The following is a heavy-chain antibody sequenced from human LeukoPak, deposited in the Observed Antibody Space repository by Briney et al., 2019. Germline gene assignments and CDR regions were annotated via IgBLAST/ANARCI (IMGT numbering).Heavy chain of an antibody. CDR2: INPNSGGT. J-gene: IGHJ4*02. CDR3: ARARQQLVQGVDY. CDR1: GYTFTGYY. Sequence: ASVKVSCKASGYTFTGYYMHWVRQAPGRGLEWMGRINPNSGGTNYAQKFQGRVTMTRDTSISTAYMELSRLRSDDPAVYYCARARQQLVQGVDYWGQGTLVTVSS. D-gene: IGHD6-13*01. V-gene: IGHV1-2*06.